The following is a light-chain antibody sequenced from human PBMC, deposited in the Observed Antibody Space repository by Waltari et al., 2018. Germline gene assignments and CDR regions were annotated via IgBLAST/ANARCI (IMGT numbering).Light chain of an antibody. CDR2: SAS. CDR3: QQSYRAPIT. CDR1: QSISRY. V-gene: IGKV1-39*01. Sequence: DIQLTQSPSSLSASVGDRVTITCRASQSISRYLNWYQQEPGKAPKVLIYSASSLQTGVPSRFSGSGSGTDFTLTISSLQPEDFATYYCQQSYRAPITFGQGTRVDIK. J-gene: IGKJ5*01.